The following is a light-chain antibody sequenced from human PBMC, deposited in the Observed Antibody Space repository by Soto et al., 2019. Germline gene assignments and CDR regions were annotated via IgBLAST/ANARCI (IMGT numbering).Light chain of an antibody. CDR1: SSDVGSYNL. CDR3: CSYARSSTLYV. J-gene: IGLJ1*01. V-gene: IGLV2-23*02. Sequence: QSVLTQPASVSGSPGQSITISCTGTSSDVGSYNLVSWYQQHPGKAPKLMIYEVNKRPSGVSNRFSGSKSGNTASLTNSGLHAEDEADYYCCSYARSSTLYVFGSGTKLTVL. CDR2: EVN.